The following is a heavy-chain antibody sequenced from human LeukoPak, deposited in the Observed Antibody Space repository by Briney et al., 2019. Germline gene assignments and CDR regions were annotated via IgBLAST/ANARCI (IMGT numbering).Heavy chain of an antibody. CDR2: IYSGGST. CDR3: ARDDGYGELDY. D-gene: IGHD4-17*01. J-gene: IGHJ4*02. V-gene: IGHV3-53*01. Sequence: PGGSLRLSCAASGFTVSSNYMSWVRQAPGKGLEWVSVIYSGGSTYYADSVKGRFTISRDNSKNTLYLQMNSLRAEDAAVYYCARDDGYGELDYWGRGTLVTVSS. CDR1: GFTVSSNY.